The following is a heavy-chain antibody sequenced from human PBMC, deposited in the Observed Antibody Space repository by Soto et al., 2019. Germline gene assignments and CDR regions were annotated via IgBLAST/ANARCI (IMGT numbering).Heavy chain of an antibody. Sequence: GASVKVSCKASGYTFTGYYMHWVRQAPGQGLEWMGWINPNSGGTNYAQKFQGWVTMTRDTSISTAYMELSRLRSDDTAVYYCARVKLYYCESDQYIDHCFPGTLFTDP. D-gene: IGHD1-1*01. CDR2: INPNSGGT. CDR3: ARVKLYYCESDQYIDHCFPGTLFTDP. J-gene: IGHJ5*02. V-gene: IGHV1-2*04. CDR1: GYTFTGYY.